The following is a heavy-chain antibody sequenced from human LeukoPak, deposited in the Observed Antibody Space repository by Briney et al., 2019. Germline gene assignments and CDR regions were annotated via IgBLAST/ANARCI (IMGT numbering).Heavy chain of an antibody. V-gene: IGHV3-30*18. CDR2: ISYDGSHK. CDR1: GFTFSSYG. J-gene: IGHJ4*02. Sequence: GGSLRLSCAASGFTFSSYGMHWVRQAPGKGLEWVAIISYDGSHKYYADSVKGRFTISRDNSKNTLYLQMNSLRAEDTAMYYCAKEITRPNRAVAGLNYRGQGTLVTVSS. CDR3: AKEITRPNRAVAGLNY. D-gene: IGHD6-19*01.